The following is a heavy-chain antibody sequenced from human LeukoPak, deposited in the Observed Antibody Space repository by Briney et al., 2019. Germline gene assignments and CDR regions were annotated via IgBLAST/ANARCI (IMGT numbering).Heavy chain of an antibody. CDR2: ISYDGSNK. V-gene: IGHV3-30*04. CDR3: ARDKGSRFDYYGMDV. Sequence: GRSLRLSCAASGFTFSSYAMHWVRQAPGKGLEGVAVISYDGSNKYYADSVKGRFTISRDNSKNTLYLQMNSLRAEDTAVYYCARDKGSRFDYYGMDVWGKGTTVTVSS. CDR1: GFTFSSYA. D-gene: IGHD3-10*01. J-gene: IGHJ6*04.